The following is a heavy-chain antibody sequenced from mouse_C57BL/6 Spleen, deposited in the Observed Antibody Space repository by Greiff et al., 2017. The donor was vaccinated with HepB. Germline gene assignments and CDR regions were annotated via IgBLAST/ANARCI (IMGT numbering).Heavy chain of an antibody. CDR1: GFNIKDYY. J-gene: IGHJ2*01. D-gene: IGHD4-1*01. CDR2: INPEDGDT. V-gene: IGHV14-2*01. CDR3: ARTNRLGLDY. Sequence: EVQLQQSGAELVKPGASVKLSCTASGFNIKDYYMHWVKQRTEQGLEWIGRINPEDGDTKYAPKFQGKATITADTSSNTAYLQLSSLTSEDTAVYYCARTNRLGLDYWGQGTTLTVSS.